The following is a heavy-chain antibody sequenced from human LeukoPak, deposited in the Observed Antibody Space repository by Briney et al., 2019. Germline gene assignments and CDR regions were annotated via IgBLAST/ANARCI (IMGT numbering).Heavy chain of an antibody. D-gene: IGHD2/OR15-2a*01. CDR1: GFTVSSNY. Sequence: GGSLRLSCVVSGFTVSSNYMSWVRQAPGKGLEWVSLIYSGGSTYYADSVKGRFTISRDNSKNTVYLQMNSLRVEDTAVYSCAKGNIGVPGTSLHFDYWGQGTLVTVSS. CDR3: AKGNIGVPGTSLHFDY. J-gene: IGHJ4*02. CDR2: IYSGGST. V-gene: IGHV3-53*01.